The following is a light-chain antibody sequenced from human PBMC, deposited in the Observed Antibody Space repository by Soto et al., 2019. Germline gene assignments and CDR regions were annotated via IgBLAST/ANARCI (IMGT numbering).Light chain of an antibody. CDR3: AAWDDSLSGLYV. CDR1: SSKNGSKY. Sequence: SALTPPPSASGTPRQRGTISCSGSSSKNGSKYVYWYPQLPGTAPKLLIYRNNQRPSGVPDRFSGSKSGTSASLAISGLRSEDEADYYCAAWDDSLSGLYVFGTGTKVTVL. CDR2: RNN. V-gene: IGLV1-47*01. J-gene: IGLJ1*01.